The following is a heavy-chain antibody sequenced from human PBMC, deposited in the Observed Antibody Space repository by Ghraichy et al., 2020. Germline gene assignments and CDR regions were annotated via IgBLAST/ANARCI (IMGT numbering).Heavy chain of an antibody. CDR1: GYSFTDYH. D-gene: IGHD6-13*01. CDR2: INPNSGDT. Sequence: ASVKVSCKASGYSFTDYHINWVRQAPGQGPEWMGWINPNSGDTYYARKFQGRVTMTRDTSINTAYLDLTSLTSDDTAVYYCARATSSSWYCFDPWGQGTLVTVSS. J-gene: IGHJ5*02. CDR3: ARATSSSWYCFDP. V-gene: IGHV1-2*02.